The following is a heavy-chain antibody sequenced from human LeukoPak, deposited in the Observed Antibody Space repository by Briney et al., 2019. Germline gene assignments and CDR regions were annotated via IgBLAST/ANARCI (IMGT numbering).Heavy chain of an antibody. J-gene: IGHJ5*02. D-gene: IGHD1-1*01. CDR1: GFTFSTYG. CDR3: AKSPGTTGWFDP. Sequence: GSLRLSCAASGFTFSTYGMSWVRQAPGKGLEWVSGISGSGATIYYADSVKGRFTISRDNSKNTLYLQMNSLRAEDTAVYYCAKSPGTTGWFDPWGQGTLVTVSS. V-gene: IGHV3-23*01. CDR2: ISGSGATI.